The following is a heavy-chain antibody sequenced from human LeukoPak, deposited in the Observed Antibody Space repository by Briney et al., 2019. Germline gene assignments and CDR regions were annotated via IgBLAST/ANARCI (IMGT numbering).Heavy chain of an antibody. CDR2: IISSGSTI. D-gene: IGHD3-3*01. CDR3: ARENPGTIFGVVQYGMDV. V-gene: IGHV3-48*03. J-gene: IGHJ6*02. Sequence: GGSLRLSCAASGFTFSSYEMNWVRHPPRQRLQWVSYIISSGSTIYYADSVKGRFTISRDNAKNSLYLQMNSLRAEDTAVYYCARENPGTIFGVVQYGMDVWGQGTTVTVSS. CDR1: GFTFSSYE.